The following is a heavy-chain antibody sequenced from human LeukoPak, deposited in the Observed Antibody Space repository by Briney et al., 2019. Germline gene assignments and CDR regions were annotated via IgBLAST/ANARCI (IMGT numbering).Heavy chain of an antibody. CDR2: ISSSSSYI. D-gene: IGHD4-23*01. J-gene: IGHJ4*02. CDR3: ARDWYGGKTFDY. V-gene: IGHV3-21*01. CDR1: GFTFSSYS. Sequence: GGSLRLSGAASGFTFSSYSMNWVRQAPGKGLEWVSSISSSSSYIYYADSVKGRFTISRDNAKNSLYLQMNSLRAEDTAVYYCARDWYGGKTFDYWGQGTLVTVSS.